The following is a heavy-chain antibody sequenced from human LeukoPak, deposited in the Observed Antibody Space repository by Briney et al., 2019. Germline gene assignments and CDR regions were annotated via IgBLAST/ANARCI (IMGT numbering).Heavy chain of an antibody. CDR2: ISSSSSYI. J-gene: IGHJ6*03. CDR3: ARGLGHSSSWYKRAYYCYYMDV. D-gene: IGHD6-13*01. CDR1: GFTFSSYS. V-gene: IGHV3-21*01. Sequence: GGSLRLSCAASGFTFSSYSMNWVRQAPGKGLEWVSSISSSSSYIYYADSVKGRFTISRDNAKNSLYLQMNSLRAEDTAVYYCARGLGHSSSWYKRAYYCYYMDVWGKGTTVTVSS.